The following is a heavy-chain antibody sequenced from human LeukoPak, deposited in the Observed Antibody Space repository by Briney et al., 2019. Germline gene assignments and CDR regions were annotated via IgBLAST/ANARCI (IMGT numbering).Heavy chain of an antibody. CDR2: ISGRSTGL. CDR3: AKDPGSAFAEYFQY. J-gene: IGHJ1*01. D-gene: IGHD6-25*01. Sequence: GGSLRLSCAASGFAFGNYAMSWVRQAPGKGLEWVSSISGRSTGLFYADSVKGRFTISRDNSKSTLYLQTDNLRAEDTAIYYCAKDPGSAFAEYFQYWGQGTLVSVSS. CDR1: GFAFGNYA. V-gene: IGHV3-23*01.